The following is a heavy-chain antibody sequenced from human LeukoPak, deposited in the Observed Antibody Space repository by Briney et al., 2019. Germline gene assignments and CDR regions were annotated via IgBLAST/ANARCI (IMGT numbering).Heavy chain of an antibody. Sequence: PSETLSLTCAVYGGSFSGYYWSWIRQPPGKGLEWIGEINHSGSTNYNPSLKSRVTISVDTSKNQFSLKLSSVTAADTAVYYCARCGIAARLKIAFDIWGQGTMVTVSS. D-gene: IGHD6-6*01. V-gene: IGHV4-34*01. CDR2: INHSGST. CDR1: GGSFSGYY. J-gene: IGHJ3*02. CDR3: ARCGIAARLKIAFDI.